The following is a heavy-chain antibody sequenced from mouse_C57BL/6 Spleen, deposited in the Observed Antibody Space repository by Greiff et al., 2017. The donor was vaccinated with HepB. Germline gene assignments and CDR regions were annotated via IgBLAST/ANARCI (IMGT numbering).Heavy chain of an antibody. CDR2: IDPEDGET. V-gene: IGHV14-2*01. D-gene: IGHD1-1*01. CDR1: GFNIKDYY. CDR3: ARRPYYGSSYGYFDV. Sequence: EVKLVESGAELVKPGASVKLSCTASGFNIKDYYMHWVKQRTEQGLEWIGRIDPEDGETKYAPKFQGKATITADTSSNTAYLQLSSLTSEDTAVYYCARRPYYGSSYGYFDVWGTGTTVTVSS. J-gene: IGHJ1*03.